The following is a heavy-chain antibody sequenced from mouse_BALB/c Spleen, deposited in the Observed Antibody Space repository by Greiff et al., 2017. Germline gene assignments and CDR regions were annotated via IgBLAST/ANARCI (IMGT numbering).Heavy chain of an antibody. V-gene: IGHV2-9*02. CDR1: GFSLTSYG. CDR2: IWAGGST. CDR3: ASYGNYGMDY. D-gene: IGHD2-1*01. Sequence: VKLMESGPGLVAPSQSLSITCTVSGFSLTSYGVHWVRQPPGKGLEWLGVIWAGGSTNYNSALMSRLSISKDNSKSQVFLKMNSLQTDDTAMYYCASYGNYGMDYWGQGTSVTVSS. J-gene: IGHJ4*01.